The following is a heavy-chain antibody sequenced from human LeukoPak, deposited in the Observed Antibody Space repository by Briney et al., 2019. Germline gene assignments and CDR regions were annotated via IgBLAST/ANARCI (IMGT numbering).Heavy chain of an antibody. J-gene: IGHJ3*02. CDR3: ARWRVRDYVWGSYDAFDI. V-gene: IGHV4-30-4*01. CDR2: IYYSGST. Sequence: SQTLSLTCTVSGGSISSGDYYWSWIRQPPGKGLEWIGYIYYSGSTYYNPSLKGRVTISVDTSKNQFSPKLSSVTAADTAVYYCARWRVRDYVWGSYDAFDIWGQGTMVTVSS. CDR1: GGSISSGDYY. D-gene: IGHD3-16*01.